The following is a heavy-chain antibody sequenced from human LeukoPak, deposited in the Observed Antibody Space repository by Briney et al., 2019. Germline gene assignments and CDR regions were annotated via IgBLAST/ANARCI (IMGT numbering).Heavy chain of an antibody. CDR3: AKASPRVWYGDYEGYFDY. CDR2: ISWDGGST. CDR1: GFTFDDYT. J-gene: IGHJ4*02. D-gene: IGHD4-17*01. Sequence: GGSLRLSCAASGFTFDDYTMHWVRQAPGKGLEWVSLISWDGGSTYYADSVKGRFTISRDNSKNSLYLQMNSLRTEDTALYYCAKASPRVWYGDYEGYFDYWGQGTLVIVSS. V-gene: IGHV3-43*01.